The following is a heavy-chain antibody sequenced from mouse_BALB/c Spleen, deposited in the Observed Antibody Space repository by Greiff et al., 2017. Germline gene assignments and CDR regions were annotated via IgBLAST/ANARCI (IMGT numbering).Heavy chain of an antibody. V-gene: IGHV14-3*02. D-gene: IGHD1-1*02. Sequence: EVKLQESGAELVKPGASVKLSCTASGFNIKDTYMHWVKQRPEQGLEWIGRIDPANGNTKYDPKFQGKATITADTSSNTAYLQLSSLTSEDTAVYYCAIDYDGTAYYYAMDYWGQGTTLTVSS. J-gene: IGHJ2*01. CDR2: IDPANGNT. CDR3: AIDYDGTAYYYAMDY. CDR1: GFNIKDTY.